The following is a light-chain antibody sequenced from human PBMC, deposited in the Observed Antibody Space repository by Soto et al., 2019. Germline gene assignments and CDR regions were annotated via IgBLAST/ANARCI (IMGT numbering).Light chain of an antibody. CDR1: ESVSNN. CDR3: QQYNNWPLT. V-gene: IGKV3-15*01. J-gene: IGKJ4*01. Sequence: EIVMTQSPATLYVSPGERVTLSCRASESVSNNVAWYQQKPGQAPRLLIYHAITRATGIPARFSGSGSGTELTLTISSLKSEDFAIYYCQQYNNWPLTFGGGTKGEI. CDR2: HAI.